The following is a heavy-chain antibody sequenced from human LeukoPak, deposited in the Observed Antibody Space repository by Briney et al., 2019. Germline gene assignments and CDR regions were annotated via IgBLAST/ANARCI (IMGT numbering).Heavy chain of an antibody. CDR1: GFTFSSHS. CDR2: IYGDKT. J-gene: IGHJ4*02. V-gene: IGHV3-21*01. Sequence: GGSLRLSRAASGFTFSSHSMDWVRQAPGEGLEWVSSIYGDKTLYADSVKGRFTISRDNARNSLYLQMHSLRAEDTALYYCVRDGVSWSRDYWGQGTLVTVSS. CDR3: VRDGVSWSRDY. D-gene: IGHD2-15*01.